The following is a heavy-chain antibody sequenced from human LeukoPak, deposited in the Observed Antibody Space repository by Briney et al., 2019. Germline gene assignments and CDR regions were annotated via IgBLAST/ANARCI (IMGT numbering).Heavy chain of an antibody. CDR2: IHYSGAT. V-gene: IGHV4-59*08. CDR1: GVSISSEY. Sequence: SETLSLTCTVSGVSISSEYWSWIRQPPGKRLEWIGYIHYSGATNYNPSLKSRVTISVDTSKNQFSLELSSVTAADTALYYCATLRGASTAVFDSWGQGTLVTVSS. D-gene: IGHD2-21*02. CDR3: ATLRGASTAVFDS. J-gene: IGHJ4*02.